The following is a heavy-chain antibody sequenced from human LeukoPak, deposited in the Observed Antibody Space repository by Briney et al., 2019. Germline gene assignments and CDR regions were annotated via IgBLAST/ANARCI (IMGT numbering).Heavy chain of an antibody. CDR1: GFTFSSYG. V-gene: IGHV3-33*01. Sequence: GGSLRLSCAASGFTFSSYGMHWVRRAPGKGLEWGAVIRHDGDYKYYADSVKGRFTISRDNSNNTLYMQMNSLTAEDTAVYYCARAYGSRWGSYYYGMDVWGQGTTVAVSS. D-gene: IGHD2-21*01. J-gene: IGHJ6*02. CDR3: ARAYGSRWGSYYYGMDV. CDR2: IRHDGDYK.